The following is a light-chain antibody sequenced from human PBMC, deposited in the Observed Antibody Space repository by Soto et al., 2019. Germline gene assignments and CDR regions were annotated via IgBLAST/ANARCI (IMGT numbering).Light chain of an antibody. CDR1: SSDVGGYNY. Sequence: QSVLTQPPSASGSPGQSVAISCTGTSSDVGGYNYVSWYQQHPGRAPRLLIYEASYRPSGVSHRFSGSKFGNTASLTISGLQAEDEADYHCSSYSRGSTLYVFVTGTKVTVL. V-gene: IGLV2-14*01. CDR3: SSYSRGSTLYV. CDR2: EAS. J-gene: IGLJ1*01.